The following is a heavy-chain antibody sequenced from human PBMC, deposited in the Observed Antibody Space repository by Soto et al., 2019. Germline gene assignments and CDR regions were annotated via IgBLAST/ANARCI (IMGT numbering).Heavy chain of an antibody. Sequence: EVQLVESGGGLVKPGGSLRLSCAASGFTFSSYSMNWVRQAPGKGLEWVSSISTTRSFIYSADSVKGRFTISRDNAKNSLYLQMNSLRAEDTAVYYCARECSLYVASVSNCFDYWGQGTLVTVSS. CDR3: ARECSLYVASVSNCFDY. J-gene: IGHJ4*02. CDR2: ISTTRSFI. D-gene: IGHD3-10*02. CDR1: GFTFSSYS. V-gene: IGHV3-21*02.